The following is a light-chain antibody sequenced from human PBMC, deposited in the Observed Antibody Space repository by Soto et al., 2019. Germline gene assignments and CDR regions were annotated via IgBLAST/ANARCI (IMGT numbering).Light chain of an antibody. J-gene: IGLJ2*01. CDR2: EGN. CDR1: SSDVGNFDL. V-gene: IGLV2-23*01. Sequence: QSALTQPASVFGSPGQSITISCTGTSSDVGNFDLVSWYQQYPGKAPKLMIYEGNKRPSGVSNRFSGSKSGNTASLTISGLQGEDEAYYYCCSYAGSSTLVFGGGTKLTVL. CDR3: CSYAGSSTLV.